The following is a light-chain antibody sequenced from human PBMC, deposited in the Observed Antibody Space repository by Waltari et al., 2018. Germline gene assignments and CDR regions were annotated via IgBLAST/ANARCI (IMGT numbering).Light chain of an antibody. CDR3: STWDNSLKTYI. Sequence: QAGLTQPPSVSRALRQTATLTCTGNSKDVGNQGAAWLQQHQGHPPKLLSYRDNRRPSGISEGFSASRSGNTASLTITEPQPEDEADYYCSTWDNSLKTYIFGTGTKVTVL. CDR2: RDN. V-gene: IGLV10-54*04. J-gene: IGLJ1*01. CDR1: SKDVGNQG.